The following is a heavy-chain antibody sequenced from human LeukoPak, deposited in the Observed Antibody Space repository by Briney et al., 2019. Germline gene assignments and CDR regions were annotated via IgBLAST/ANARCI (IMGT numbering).Heavy chain of an antibody. V-gene: IGHV3-23*01. Sequence: GGSLRLSCAASGFTFSSYAMSWVRQAPGKGLEWVSAISGSGGSTYYADSVKGRFTISRDNSKNTLYLQMNSLRSDDTAVYYCARGGHYYDSSGYYEDSVEPLGYWGQGTLVTVSS. CDR3: ARGGHYYDSSGYYEDSVEPLGY. CDR2: ISGSGGST. D-gene: IGHD3-22*01. J-gene: IGHJ4*02. CDR1: GFTFSSYA.